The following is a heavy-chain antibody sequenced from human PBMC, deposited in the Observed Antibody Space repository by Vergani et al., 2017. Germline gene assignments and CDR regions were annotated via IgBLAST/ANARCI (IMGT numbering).Heavy chain of an antibody. CDR3: VRDYDIVTGYYSYYFDN. V-gene: IGHV4-39*02. D-gene: IGHD3-9*01. CDR1: GASINSRHYY. J-gene: IGHJ4*02. Sequence: QLLLQESGPGLVKPSETLSLTCTVSGASINSRHYYWGWIRQPPGKGPEWIGSVYFNGATYYNPPLKSRVTISADTSKNQFSLKLNSVTAADTAVYYCVRDYDIVTGYYSYYFDNWGQGILVTVSS. CDR2: VYFNGAT.